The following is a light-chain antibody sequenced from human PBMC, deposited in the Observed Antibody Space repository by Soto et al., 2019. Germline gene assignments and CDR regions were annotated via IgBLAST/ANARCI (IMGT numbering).Light chain of an antibody. J-gene: IGKJ4*01. CDR2: GAS. V-gene: IGKV3D-15*01. CDR1: QNININ. CDR3: QHYKHWPPIT. Sequence: EIVMTQSPVILSVSPGERATLSCRASQNININLAWYQQRPGQAPRVLIYGASSRASGIPDRFSGSRSGTDFSLTINRLEPDDFAFYYSQHYKHWPPITFGGGTRVDMK.